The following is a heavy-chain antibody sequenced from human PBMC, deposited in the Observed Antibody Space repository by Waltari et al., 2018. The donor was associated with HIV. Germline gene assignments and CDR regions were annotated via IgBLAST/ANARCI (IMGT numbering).Heavy chain of an antibody. CDR2: IFGSGATT. CDR1: GFTFKYYS. Sequence: EVQLLESGGGLVQPGGSLRLSCEASGFTFKYYSMTGVRQAPGKGPEWVSSIFGSGATTHYADSVKGRFTISRDNSKNTLFLQMNSLRAEDTATYYCAKDDALYFDYWGHGTLVTVSS. J-gene: IGHJ4*01. V-gene: IGHV3-23*01. D-gene: IGHD2-8*01. CDR3: AKDDALYFDY.